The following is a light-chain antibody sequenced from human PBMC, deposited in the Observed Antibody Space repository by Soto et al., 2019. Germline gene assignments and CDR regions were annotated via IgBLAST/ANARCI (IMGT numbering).Light chain of an antibody. CDR3: QQYGSSPRT. CDR2: GAS. V-gene: IGKV3-20*01. Sequence: EVVLTHSPATLSLSPGESATLSWLASQSVSSTLAWYQQKPGQAPRLLIFGASTRAAGFPDRFSGSGSGTDFTLTISRLEPEDFAVYYCQQYGSSPRTFGQGTNVDI. CDR1: QSVSST. J-gene: IGKJ1*01.